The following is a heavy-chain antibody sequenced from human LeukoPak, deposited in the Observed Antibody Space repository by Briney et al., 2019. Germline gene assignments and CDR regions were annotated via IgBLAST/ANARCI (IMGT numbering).Heavy chain of an antibody. J-gene: IGHJ4*02. CDR2: ISSSGSTI. CDR1: GFTFSSYE. CDR3: GRGGGYVPNY. Sequence: SGGSLRLSCAAFGFTFSSYEMNWVRQAPGKGLEWVSYISSSGSTIYYADSVKGRFTISRDNAKNSLYLQMNSLRAEDTAVYYCGRGGGYVPNYGGQEPLVTVSS. V-gene: IGHV3-48*03. D-gene: IGHD5-12*01.